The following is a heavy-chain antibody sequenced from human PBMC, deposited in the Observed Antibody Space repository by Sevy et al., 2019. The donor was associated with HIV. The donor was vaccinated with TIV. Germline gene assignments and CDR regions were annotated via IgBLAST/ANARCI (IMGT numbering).Heavy chain of an antibody. D-gene: IGHD3-10*01. V-gene: IGHV1-69*13. Sequence: ASVKVSCKSSGGTFSTYSINWVRQAPGQGLEWMGMIIPIFGTANYAQRFQGRVTITADESTSTAYIELTSLRSVDTAVYYCAREQGVRGVIQANYFGPWGQGTLVTVSS. CDR2: IIPIFGTA. CDR3: AREQGVRGVIQANYFGP. CDR1: GGTFSTYS. J-gene: IGHJ5*02.